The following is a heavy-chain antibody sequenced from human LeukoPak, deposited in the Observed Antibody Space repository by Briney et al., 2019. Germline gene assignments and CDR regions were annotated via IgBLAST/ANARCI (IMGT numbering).Heavy chain of an antibody. CDR1: GGSISSYY. Sequence: PSETLSLTCTVSGGSISSYYWSWIRQPPGKGLEWIGYIYYSGSTNYNPSLKSRVTISVDTSKNQFSLKLSSVTAADTAVYYCARHDGSGSYFDYWGQGTLVTVSS. V-gene: IGHV4-59*08. CDR3: ARHDGSGSYFDY. CDR2: IYYSGST. J-gene: IGHJ4*02. D-gene: IGHD3-10*01.